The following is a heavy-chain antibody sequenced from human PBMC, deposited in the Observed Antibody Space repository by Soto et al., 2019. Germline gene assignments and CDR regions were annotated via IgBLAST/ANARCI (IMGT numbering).Heavy chain of an antibody. CDR2: ISSSSTI. D-gene: IGHD2-21*01. CDR1: GFTFSDYY. CDR3: AKDAIYNDGLWLMDS. Sequence: XVSLVLSCAASGFTFSDYYMNWVRQAPGKGLEWVSSISSSSTIYYADSVKGRFTISRDNAKNSLYLQMNSLRAEDTAMYYCAKDAIYNDGLWLMDSWGQGTLVTVSS. V-gene: IGHV3-11*01. J-gene: IGHJ5*02.